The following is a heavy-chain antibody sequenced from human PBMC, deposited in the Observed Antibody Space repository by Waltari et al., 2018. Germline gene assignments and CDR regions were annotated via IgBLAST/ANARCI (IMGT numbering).Heavy chain of an antibody. Sequence: QVQLQQWGAGLLKPSETLSLTCAVYGGSFSGYSWSWIRQPPGKGLEWSGEINHSGSTNYNPSLKSRVTISVDTSKNQFSLKLSSVTAADTAVYDCARVGWRQQHAFDIWGQGTMVTVSS. CDR1: GGSFSGYS. CDR3: ARVGWRQQHAFDI. CDR2: INHSGST. J-gene: IGHJ3*02. D-gene: IGHD6-13*01. V-gene: IGHV4-34*01.